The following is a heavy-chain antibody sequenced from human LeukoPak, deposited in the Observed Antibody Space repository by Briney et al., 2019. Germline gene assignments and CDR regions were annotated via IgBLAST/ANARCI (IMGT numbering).Heavy chain of an antibody. D-gene: IGHD3-22*01. CDR3: ARALYYYDGSGYHATYGMDV. Sequence: GGSLRLSCAASGFTFSSYSMSWVRQAPGKGLEWVSSISSSSSYIYYADSVKGRFTISRDKAKNSLYLQMNSLRAEDTAVYYCARALYYYDGSGYHATYGMDVWGQGTTVTVSS. CDR2: ISSSSSYI. CDR1: GFTFSSYS. J-gene: IGHJ6*02. V-gene: IGHV3-21*01.